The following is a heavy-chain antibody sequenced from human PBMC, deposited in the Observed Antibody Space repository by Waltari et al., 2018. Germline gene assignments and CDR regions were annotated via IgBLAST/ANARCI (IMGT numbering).Heavy chain of an antibody. CDR2: IIGSGGST. D-gene: IGHD6-6*01. CDR1: GFTFSSYA. V-gene: IGHV3-23*01. CDR3: AIRPPLGSYFDY. Sequence: EVQLLESGGGLVQPGGSLRLSCAASGFTFSSYAMSWVRQAPGKGLEWVSAIIGSGGSTYYADSVKGRFTISRDNSKNTLYLQMNSLRAEDTAVYYCAIRPPLGSYFDYWGQGTLVTVSS. J-gene: IGHJ4*02.